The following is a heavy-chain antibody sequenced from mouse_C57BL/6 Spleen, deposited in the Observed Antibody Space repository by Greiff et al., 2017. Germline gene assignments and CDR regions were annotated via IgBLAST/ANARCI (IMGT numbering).Heavy chain of an antibody. D-gene: IGHD1-1*01. CDR3: ARGGLLYAMDY. CDR1: GFTFSDYG. CDR2: ISSGSSTI. Sequence: EVHLVESGGGLVKPGGSLKLSCAASGFTFSDYGMHWVRQAPEKGLEWVAYISSGSSTIYYAATVKGRFTISRDNAKNTLFLQMTSLRSEDTAMYYCARGGLLYAMDYWGQGTSVTVSS. J-gene: IGHJ4*01. V-gene: IGHV5-17*01.